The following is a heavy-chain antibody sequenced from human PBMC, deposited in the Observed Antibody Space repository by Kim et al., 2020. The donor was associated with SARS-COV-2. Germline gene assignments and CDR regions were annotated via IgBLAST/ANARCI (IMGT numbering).Heavy chain of an antibody. V-gene: IGHV1-8*01. CDR1: GYTFTSYD. D-gene: IGHD3-10*01. Sequence: ASVKVSCKASGYTFTSYDINWVRQATGQGLEWMGWMNPNIGNTGYAQKFQGRVTITRNTSISTAYMELSSLRSEDTAVYYFARGLHSMVRGAMDVWGQGTTVTVSS. CDR2: MNPNIGNT. J-gene: IGHJ6*02. CDR3: ARGLHSMVRGAMDV.